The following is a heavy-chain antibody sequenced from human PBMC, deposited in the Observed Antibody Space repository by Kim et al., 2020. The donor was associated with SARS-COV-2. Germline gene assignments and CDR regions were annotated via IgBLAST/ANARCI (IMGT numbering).Heavy chain of an antibody. J-gene: IGHJ3*02. V-gene: IGHV4-39*07. CDR2: IYYSGST. CDR3: ASHYYYDSSGNYAFDI. CDR1: GGSISSSSYY. Sequence: SETLSLTCTVSGGSISSSSYYWGWIRQPPGKGLEWIGSIYYSGSTYYNPSLKSRVTISVDTSKNQFSLKLSSVTAADTAVYYCASHYYYDSSGNYAFDIRGQGTMVTVSS. D-gene: IGHD3-22*01.